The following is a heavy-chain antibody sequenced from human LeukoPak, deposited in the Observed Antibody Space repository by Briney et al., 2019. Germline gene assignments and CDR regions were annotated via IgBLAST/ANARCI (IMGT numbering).Heavy chain of an antibody. D-gene: IGHD2/OR15-2a*01. CDR1: GFTFSSYG. CDR2: IWYDGSNK. V-gene: IGHV3-33*01. CDR3: ARDPGYYDWYFDL. Sequence: GGSLRLSCAASGFTFSSYGMHWVRQAPGKGLEWVAVIWYDGSNKYYADSVKGRFTISRDNSKNTLYLQMNSLRAEDTAVYYCARDPGYYDWYFDLWGRGTLVTVSS. J-gene: IGHJ2*01.